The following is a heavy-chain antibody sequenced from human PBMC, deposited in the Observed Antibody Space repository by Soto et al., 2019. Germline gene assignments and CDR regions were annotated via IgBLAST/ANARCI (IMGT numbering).Heavy chain of an antibody. J-gene: IGHJ6*02. D-gene: IGHD6-13*01. CDR3: ARDRSSRPYYYYGMDV. CDR1: GGTFSSYT. V-gene: IGHV1-69*08. Sequence: QVQLVQSGAEVKKPGSSVKVFCKASGGTFSSYTISWVRQAPGQGLEWMGRIIPILGIANYAQKFQGRVTITADKSTSTAYMELSSLRSEDTAVYYCARDRSSRPYYYYGMDVWGQGTTVTVSS. CDR2: IIPILGIA.